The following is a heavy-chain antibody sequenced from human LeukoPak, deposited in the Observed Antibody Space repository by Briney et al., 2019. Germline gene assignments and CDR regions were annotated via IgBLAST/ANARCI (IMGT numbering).Heavy chain of an antibody. CDR2: IKSKTDGGTT. D-gene: IGHD3-10*01. CDR3: TTEGQLLWFGETIDASDI. J-gene: IGHJ3*02. Sequence: GGYLRLSGAASGFTFSNAWMSWVRQAPGNGLKWVGRIKSKTDGGTTDYAAPVKGRFTISRDDSKNTLYLQMNSLKTEDTAVYYCTTEGQLLWFGETIDASDIWGQGTMVTVSS. CDR1: GFTFSNAW. V-gene: IGHV3-15*01.